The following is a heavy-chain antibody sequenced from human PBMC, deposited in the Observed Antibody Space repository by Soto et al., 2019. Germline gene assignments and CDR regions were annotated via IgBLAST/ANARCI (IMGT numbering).Heavy chain of an antibody. CDR2: INPNSGGT. D-gene: IGHD3-9*01. J-gene: IGHJ6*03. Sequence: ASVKVSCKASGYTFTGYYMHWVRQAPGQGLEWMGWINPNSGGTNYAQKFQGWVTMTMDTSISTAYMELSRLRSDDTAVYYCARGPSRYRYYYMDVWGKGTTVTVSS. CDR3: ARGPSRYRYYYMDV. CDR1: GYTFTGYY. V-gene: IGHV1-2*04.